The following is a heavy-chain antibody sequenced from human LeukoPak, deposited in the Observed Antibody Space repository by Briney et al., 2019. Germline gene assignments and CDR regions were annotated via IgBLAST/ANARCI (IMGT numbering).Heavy chain of an antibody. D-gene: IGHD1-26*01. CDR2: SGST. CDR3: ARSGPRPWELLNFDY. J-gene: IGHJ4*02. CDR1: GYSISSGYY. Sequence: SETLSLTCTVSGYSISSGYYWGWIRQPPGKGLEWIGSGSTYYNPSLKSRVTISVDTSKNQFSLKLSSVTAADTTVYYCARSGPRPWELLNFDYWGQGTLVTVSS. V-gene: IGHV4-38-2*02.